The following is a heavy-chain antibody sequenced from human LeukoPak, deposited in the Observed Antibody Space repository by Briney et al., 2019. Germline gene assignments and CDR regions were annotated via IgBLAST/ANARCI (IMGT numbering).Heavy chain of an antibody. CDR1: GFTISNYA. J-gene: IGHJ2*01. V-gene: IGHV3-23*01. CDR2: ISGSGGST. Sequence: PGGSLRLSCAASGFTISNYAMSWVRQPPGKGLEWVSGISGSGGSTYNADSVKGRLTISRDNSKNTLYLQMDSLRAEDTAVYYCAKVGIRISLIVVVFTTADDWYFDLWGRGTLVTVSS. CDR3: AKVGIRISLIVVVFTTADDWYFDL. D-gene: IGHD3-22*01.